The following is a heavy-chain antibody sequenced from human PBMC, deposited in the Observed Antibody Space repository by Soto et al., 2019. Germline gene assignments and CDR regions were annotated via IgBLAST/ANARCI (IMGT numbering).Heavy chain of an antibody. CDR1: GFTFSSYS. Sequence: GGSLRLSCAASGFTFSSYSMNWVRQAPGKGLEWVSYISSSSSTIYYADSVKGRFTISRDNAKNSLYLQMNSLRDEDTAVYYCARPPRGYCSGGSCFCQHWGQGTLVTVSS. J-gene: IGHJ1*01. CDR3: ARPPRGYCSGGSCFCQH. CDR2: ISSSSSTI. V-gene: IGHV3-48*02. D-gene: IGHD2-15*01.